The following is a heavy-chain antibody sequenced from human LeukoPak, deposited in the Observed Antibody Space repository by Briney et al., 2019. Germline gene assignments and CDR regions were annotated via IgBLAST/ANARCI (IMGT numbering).Heavy chain of an antibody. Sequence: PSETLSLTCTVSGGSISSYYWSWIRQPPGKGLEWIGYIYYSGSTNYNPSLKSRVTISVDTSKNRFSLKLSSVTAADTAVYYCARVDSSNWYEYRGYFDYWGQGTLVTVSS. D-gene: IGHD6-13*01. CDR3: ARVDSSNWYEYRGYFDY. CDR1: GGSISSYY. J-gene: IGHJ4*02. V-gene: IGHV4-59*01. CDR2: IYYSGST.